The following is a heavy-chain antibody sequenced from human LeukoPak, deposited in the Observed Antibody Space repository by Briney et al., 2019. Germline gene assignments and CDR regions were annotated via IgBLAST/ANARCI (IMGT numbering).Heavy chain of an antibody. V-gene: IGHV3-30-3*01. D-gene: IGHD2-8*01. J-gene: IGHJ3*02. CDR3: VRDDGLDALDI. Sequence: GGSLRLSCAASGFTFSSYAMHWVRQAPGKGLEWVAVISYDGSNKYYADSVKGRFTISRDNSKNTLYLQMNSLRAEDTAVYYCVRDDGLDALDIWGQGTMVTVSS. CDR1: GFTFSSYA. CDR2: ISYDGSNK.